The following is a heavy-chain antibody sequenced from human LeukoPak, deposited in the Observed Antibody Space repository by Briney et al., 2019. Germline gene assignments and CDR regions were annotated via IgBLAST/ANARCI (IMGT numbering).Heavy chain of an antibody. CDR2: IYYSGSP. V-gene: IGHV4-59*01. CDR1: GGSISGYY. CDR3: ARGLSSAFDY. Sequence: PSETLSLTCTVSGGSISGYYWSWIRQPPGKGLEWIGYIYYSGSPNYTPSLKSRVTISVDTSKNQFSLKLSSVTAADTAVYYCARGLSSAFDYWGQGTLVTVSS. J-gene: IGHJ4*02.